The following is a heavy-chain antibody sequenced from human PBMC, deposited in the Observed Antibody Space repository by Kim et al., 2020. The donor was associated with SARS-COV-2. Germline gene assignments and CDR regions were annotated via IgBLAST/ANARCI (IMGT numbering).Heavy chain of an antibody. CDR3: ARELMYYDFWSGYPNPYYFDY. J-gene: IGHJ4*02. CDR1: GGSISSYY. D-gene: IGHD3-3*01. V-gene: IGHV4-4*07. Sequence: SETLSLTCTVSGGSISSYYWSWIRQPAGKGLEWIGRIYTSGSTNYNPSLKSRVTMSVDTSKNQFSLKLSSVTAADTAVYYCARELMYYDFWSGYPNPYYFDYWGQGTLVTVSS. CDR2: IYTSGST.